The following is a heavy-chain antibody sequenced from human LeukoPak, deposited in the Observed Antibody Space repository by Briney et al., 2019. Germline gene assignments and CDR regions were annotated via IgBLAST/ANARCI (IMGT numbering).Heavy chain of an antibody. Sequence: GGSLRLSCAASGFTFSSYGMHWVRQAPGKGLEWVAFIRYDGSNKYYADSVKGRFTISRDNSKNTLYLQMNSLRAEDTAVYYCAKDLGIVVVPAAIPDAFDIWGQGTMVTVSS. V-gene: IGHV3-30*02. J-gene: IGHJ3*02. D-gene: IGHD2-2*02. CDR1: GFTFSSYG. CDR2: IRYDGSNK. CDR3: AKDLGIVVVPAAIPDAFDI.